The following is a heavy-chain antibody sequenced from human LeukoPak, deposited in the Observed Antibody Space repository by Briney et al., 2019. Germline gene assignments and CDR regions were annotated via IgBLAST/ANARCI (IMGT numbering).Heavy chain of an antibody. CDR2: IYYSGST. D-gene: IGHD5-24*01. Sequence: SETKSLTCTVSGGSISSYYWSWLRQPPGKGLEWIGYIYYSGSTNYNPSLKSRVTISVDTSKNQFSLKLSSVTAADTAVYYCARGEMATIEDAFDIWGQGTMVTVSS. CDR3: ARGEMATIEDAFDI. CDR1: GGSISSYY. V-gene: IGHV4-59*01. J-gene: IGHJ3*02.